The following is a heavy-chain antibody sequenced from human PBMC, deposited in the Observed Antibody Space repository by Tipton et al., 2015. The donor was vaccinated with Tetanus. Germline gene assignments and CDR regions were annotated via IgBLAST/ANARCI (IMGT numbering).Heavy chain of an antibody. CDR2: INHSGST. V-gene: IGHV4-34*01. CDR1: GGSFSGYH. D-gene: IGHD2-15*01. Sequence: TLSLTCAVYGGSFSGYHWSWIRQPPGKGLEWIGEINHSGSTNYNPSLKSRVTISIDASKNQFSLKLSSVTAADTAVYYCARVTLVCSGGSCYPGYFDCWGQGTLVTVSS. CDR3: ARVTLVCSGGSCYPGYFDC. J-gene: IGHJ4*02.